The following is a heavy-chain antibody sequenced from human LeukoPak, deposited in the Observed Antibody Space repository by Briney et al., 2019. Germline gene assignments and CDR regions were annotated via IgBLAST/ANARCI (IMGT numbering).Heavy chain of an antibody. CDR1: GLSFSAYW. D-gene: IGHD2-15*01. Sequence: GGSLRLSCAASGLSFSAYWMTWVRQAPGTGLEWVANINPAGSETYYVDPLKGRFSISRDNAKNLVYLQMNSLRAEDTAVYHCARFGYVAAVDVWGQGTPVTVSS. J-gene: IGHJ4*02. CDR3: ARFGYVAAVDV. CDR2: INPAGSET. V-gene: IGHV3-7*01.